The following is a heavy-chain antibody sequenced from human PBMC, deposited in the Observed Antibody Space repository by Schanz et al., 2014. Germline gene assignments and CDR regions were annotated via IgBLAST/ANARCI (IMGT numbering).Heavy chain of an antibody. CDR1: GITFSGYS. CDR2: ISGSSSTK. V-gene: IGHV3-48*01. J-gene: IGHJ3*01. Sequence: EVQLVESGGGLAQPGGSLRLSCAASGITFSGYSMNWVRQAPGKGLEWVSYISGSSSTKYYADSVKGRFTISRDNGKNSLYLQINTLRAEDPAVFFCARDDESHFSSPRHDAFDVWGQGTVVTVSS. CDR3: ARDDESHFSSPRHDAFDV.